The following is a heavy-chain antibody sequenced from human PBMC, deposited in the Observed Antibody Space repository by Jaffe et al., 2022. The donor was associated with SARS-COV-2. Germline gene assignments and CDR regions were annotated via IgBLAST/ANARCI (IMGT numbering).Heavy chain of an antibody. CDR3: AAPYSYASGTSG. J-gene: IGHJ4*02. CDR1: GFTFGDYA. CDR2: ITSRAHGGTT. V-gene: IGHV3-49*03. D-gene: IGHD3-10*01. Sequence: EVQLVESGGGLVQPGRSLRLSCTTSGFTFGDYAVGWFRQAPGKGLEWVGFITSRAHGGTTEYAASLRGRFTISRDDSSRIAYLQMNSLKSDDTAVYHCAAPYSYASGTSGWGQGTLVTVSS.